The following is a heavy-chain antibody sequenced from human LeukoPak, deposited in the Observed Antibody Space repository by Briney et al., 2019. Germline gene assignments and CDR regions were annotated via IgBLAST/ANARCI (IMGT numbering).Heavy chain of an antibody. Sequence: GGSLRLSCAASGFTFSSYNMNWVRQGPGKGLEWVSIISSASSYIYYADSVKGRFTSSRDNAKNSLYLQMNSLRAEDTAVYYCARGVRDPYYYFDYWGQGTLVTVSS. CDR2: ISSASSYI. CDR1: GFTFSSYN. J-gene: IGHJ4*02. V-gene: IGHV3-21*01. D-gene: IGHD1-26*01. CDR3: ARGVRDPYYYFDY.